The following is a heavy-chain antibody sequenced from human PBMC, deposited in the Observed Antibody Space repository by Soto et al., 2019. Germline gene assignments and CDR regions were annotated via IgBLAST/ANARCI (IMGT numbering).Heavy chain of an antibody. CDR3: ARAVTTNYYYYGMDV. D-gene: IGHD4-17*01. CDR2: IYHSGST. J-gene: IGHJ6*02. V-gene: IGHV4-4*02. CDR1: GGSISSSNW. Sequence: PSETLSLTCAVSGGSISSSNWWSWVHQPPGKGLEWIGEIYHSGSTNYNPSLKSRVTISVDKSKNQFSLKLSSVTAADTAVYYCARAVTTNYYYYGMDVWGQGTTVTVSS.